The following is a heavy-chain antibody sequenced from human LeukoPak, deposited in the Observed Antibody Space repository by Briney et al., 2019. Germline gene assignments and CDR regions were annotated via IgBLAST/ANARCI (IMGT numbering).Heavy chain of an antibody. J-gene: IGHJ6*02. D-gene: IGHD6-6*01. Sequence: GGSLRLSCATSGFTFSDYTMNWVRQAPGKGLEWLSCISRGGTYIYYSDSVKGRFTIPRDSAKNSLYLQMNSLGAEDTAIYYCAREEDSSMIRASHGMDVWGQGTTVTVS. CDR3: AREEDSSMIRASHGMDV. CDR1: GFTFSDYT. V-gene: IGHV3-21*01. CDR2: ISRGGTYI.